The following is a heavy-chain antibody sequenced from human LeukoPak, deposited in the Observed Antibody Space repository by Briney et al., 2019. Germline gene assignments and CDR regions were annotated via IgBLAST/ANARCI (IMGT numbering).Heavy chain of an antibody. Sequence: KSGGSLRLSCAASGFTFSSYSMNWVRQAPGKGLEWVSSISSSSSYIYYADSVKGRFTISRDNSKNTLYLQMNSLRAEDTALYYCARDPWGGSSGYSGFDYWGQGTLVTVSS. CDR1: GFTFSSYS. CDR2: ISSSSSYI. D-gene: IGHD3-22*01. CDR3: ARDPWGGSSGYSGFDY. V-gene: IGHV3-21*04. J-gene: IGHJ4*02.